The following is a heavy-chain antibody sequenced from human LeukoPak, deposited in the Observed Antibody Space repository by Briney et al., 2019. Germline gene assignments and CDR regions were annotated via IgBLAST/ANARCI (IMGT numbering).Heavy chain of an antibody. CDR2: IYTSGST. CDR3: AKNTDDYTWFDP. D-gene: IGHD4-11*01. CDR1: GGSFSGYC. Sequence: SETLSLTCAVYGGSFSGYCWSWIRQPPGKGLEWIGRIYTSGSTNYNPSLKSRVTMSVDTSKNQFSLKLSSVTAADTAVYYCAKNTDDYTWFDPWGQGTLVTVSS. V-gene: IGHV4-59*10. J-gene: IGHJ5*02.